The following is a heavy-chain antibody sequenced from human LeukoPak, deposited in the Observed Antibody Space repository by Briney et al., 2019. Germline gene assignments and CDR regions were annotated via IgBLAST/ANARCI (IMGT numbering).Heavy chain of an antibody. J-gene: IGHJ4*02. Sequence: PGGSLRLSCAASGFTFSSYSMNWVRQAPGKGLEWVSYISSSSSTIYYADSVKGRFTISRDDAKNSLYLQMNSLRAEDTAVYYCARARTLYCSGGSCRYFDYWGRGTLVTVSS. CDR3: ARARTLYCSGGSCRYFDY. D-gene: IGHD2-15*01. CDR2: ISSSSSTI. V-gene: IGHV3-48*01. CDR1: GFTFSSYS.